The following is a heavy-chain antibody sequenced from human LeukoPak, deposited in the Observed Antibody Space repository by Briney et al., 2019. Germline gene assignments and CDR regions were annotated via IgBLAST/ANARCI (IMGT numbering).Heavy chain of an antibody. CDR1: GGSISSGGYS. CDR3: ARGIGYCSSTSCYSDWFDP. Sequence: SETLSLTCTVSGGSISSGGYSWSWIRQPPGKGLEWIVYIYHSGSTYYNPSLKSRVTISVDRSKNQFSLKLSSVTAADTAVYYCARGIGYCSSTSCYSDWFDPWGQGTLVTVSS. J-gene: IGHJ5*02. V-gene: IGHV4-30-2*01. CDR2: IYHSGST. D-gene: IGHD2-2*01.